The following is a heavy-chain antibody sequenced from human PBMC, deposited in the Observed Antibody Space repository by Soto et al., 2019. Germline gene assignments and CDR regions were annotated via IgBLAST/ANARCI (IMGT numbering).Heavy chain of an antibody. D-gene: IGHD1-1*01. CDR1: GLTFRRYR. V-gene: IGHV3-74*01. J-gene: IGHJ3*02. CDR3: TRSQYLDDDAFDI. CDR2: ISPDATAT. Sequence: CGLTFRRYRKRVVRRPPGRGPVWVARISPDATATRYADSVEGRFIIPRDNAKNTLSLQMNGLRAEDTAVYYCTRSQYLDDDAFDIWGQGTMVIVS.